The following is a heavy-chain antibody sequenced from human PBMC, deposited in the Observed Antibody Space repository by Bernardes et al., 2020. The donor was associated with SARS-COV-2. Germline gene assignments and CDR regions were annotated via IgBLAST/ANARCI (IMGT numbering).Heavy chain of an antibody. V-gene: IGHV3-23*01. Sequence: GGFLSRPRAAPGFTFTPYAMSWVRPAPGKGLECVSDISGCGGGTYFADSVKGRFTISRDNSKNTLYLQMNSLRAGDTAVWEMSSGPTEIVQYNWFDPWGQGTLVTVSS. J-gene: IGHJ5*02. CDR2: ISGCGGGT. CDR1: GFTFTPYA. D-gene: IGHD3-22*01. CDR3: SSGPTEIVQYNWFDP.